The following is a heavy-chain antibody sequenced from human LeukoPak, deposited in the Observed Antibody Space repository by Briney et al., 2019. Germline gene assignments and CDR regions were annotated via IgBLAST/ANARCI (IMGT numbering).Heavy chain of an antibody. D-gene: IGHD3-10*01. V-gene: IGHV3-23*01. J-gene: IGHJ4*02. CDR3: AKDPYYYGSGYFDY. CDR1: GFTFSSYA. Sequence: SGGSLRLSCAASGFTFSSYAMSWVRQAPGKGLEWVSSISSSGYDIYYADSVKGRFTISRDNSKNTLYLQMNSLRAEDTAVYYCAKDPYYYGSGYFDYWGQGTLVTVSS. CDR2: ISSSGYDI.